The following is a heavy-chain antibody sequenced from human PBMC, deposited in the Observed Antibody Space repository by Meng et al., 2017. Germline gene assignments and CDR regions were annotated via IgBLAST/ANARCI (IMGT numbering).Heavy chain of an antibody. CDR3: ARYSVVSTLRADY. V-gene: IGHV3-48*03. Sequence: GESLKISCAASGFTFSSYEMNWVRQAPGKGLEWISYIHSSGSTEEYADSVKGRFTTARDNAENSLYLQMNSLRVEDTAVYYCARYSVVSTLRADYWGRGTLVNVSS. CDR2: IHSSGSTE. CDR1: GFTFSSYE. J-gene: IGHJ4*02. D-gene: IGHD2-2*01.